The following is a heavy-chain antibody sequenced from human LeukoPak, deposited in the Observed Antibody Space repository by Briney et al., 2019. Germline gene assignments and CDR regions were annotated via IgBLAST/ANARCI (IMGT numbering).Heavy chain of an antibody. D-gene: IGHD6-13*01. V-gene: IGHV1-2*02. CDR3: ARVLIAAADTFDY. CDR1: GYTFTGYY. J-gene: IGHJ4*02. Sequence: ASVKVSRKASGYTFTGYYMHWVRQAPGQGLEWMGWINPNSGGTNYAQKFQGRVTMTRDTSISTAYMELSRLRSDDTAVYYCARVLIAAADTFDYWGQGTLVTVSS. CDR2: INPNSGGT.